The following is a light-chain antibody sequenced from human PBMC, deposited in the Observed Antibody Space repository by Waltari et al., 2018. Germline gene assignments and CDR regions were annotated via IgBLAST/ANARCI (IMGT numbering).Light chain of an antibody. CDR2: DVS. J-gene: IGLJ2*01. V-gene: IGLV2-14*03. CDR1: SNDVGVYNY. Sequence: QSALTQPASVSGSPGQSITISCTGTSNDVGVYNYVSLYQHLPGQAPKLIFYDVSRWPSGVANRFSGSKSGNTASLTISGLQAEDEADYYCSSYTNTNTIVFGGGTKVTVL. CDR3: SSYTNTNTIV.